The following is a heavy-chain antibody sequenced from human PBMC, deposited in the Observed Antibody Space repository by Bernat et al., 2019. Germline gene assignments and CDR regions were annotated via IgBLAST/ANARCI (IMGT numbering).Heavy chain of an antibody. V-gene: IGHV3-33*01. CDR3: ARSAGWEGYNWNAPYNWFDP. CDR2: IWFDGSNK. J-gene: IGHJ5*02. CDR1: GFTFSSYG. Sequence: QVQLVASGGGVVQPGGSLRLSCEASGFTFSSYGMHWVRQAPGKGLEWVAIIWFDGSNKYYADSVKGRFTISRDDSKNTLYLQMNSLRADDTAVYYCARSAGWEGYNWNAPYNWFDPWGQGTLVTVSS. D-gene: IGHD1-1*01.